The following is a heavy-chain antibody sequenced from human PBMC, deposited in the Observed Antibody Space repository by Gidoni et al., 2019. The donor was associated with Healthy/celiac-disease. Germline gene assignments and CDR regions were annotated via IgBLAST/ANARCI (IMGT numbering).Heavy chain of an antibody. CDR1: GSTLTELS. V-gene: IGHV1-24*01. J-gene: IGHJ3*02. D-gene: IGHD1-26*01. CDR2: FDPEDGET. Sequence: VQLVQSGAAVQKPGASVKVSCKVSGSTLTELSMHWVRQAPGKGLEWMGGFDPEDGETIYAQKFQGRVTMTEDTSTDTAYMELSSLRSEDTAVYYCATPRYRGGSYGSDAFEIWGQGTMVTVSS. CDR3: ATPRYRGGSYGSDAFEI.